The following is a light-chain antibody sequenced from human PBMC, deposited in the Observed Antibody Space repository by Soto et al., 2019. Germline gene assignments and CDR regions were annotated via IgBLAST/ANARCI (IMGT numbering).Light chain of an antibody. Sequence: QSVLTQPASVSGSPGQSITISCTETSSDVGNYNLVSWYQQHPGKAPKLMIYDVGKRPSGVSNRFSGSKSGNTASLTISGLQADDEADYYCCSYAGDSYVFGTGTKVTVL. V-gene: IGLV2-23*02. J-gene: IGLJ1*01. CDR3: CSYAGDSYV. CDR2: DVG. CDR1: SSDVGNYNL.